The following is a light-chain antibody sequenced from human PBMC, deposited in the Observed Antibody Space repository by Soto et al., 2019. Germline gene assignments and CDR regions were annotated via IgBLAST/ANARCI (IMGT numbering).Light chain of an antibody. V-gene: IGKV3-15*01. J-gene: IGKJ5*01. Sequence: EIVMTQSPATLSVAPGERVTLSCRASQGVSRKLSLYQHKSGQAPRLLIYSASRGATGFPARFSGSGSGTEFTLTISSLQPDDFATYYCQQYNSYSTFGQGTRLEIK. CDR3: QQYNSYST. CDR2: SAS. CDR1: QGVSRK.